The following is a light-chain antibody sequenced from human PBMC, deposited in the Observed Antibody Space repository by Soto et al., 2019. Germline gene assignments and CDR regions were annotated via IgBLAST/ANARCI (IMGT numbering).Light chain of an antibody. CDR2: YDN. CDR1: NSNIGSNT. CDR3: AAWDDSLNGRV. Sequence: QSVLTQPPSASGTPGQRVTISCSGSNSNIGSNTVNWYQQLPGTAPKLLIYYDNLLPSGVPDRISGYKSGTSASLAISGLQSDDEADYYCAAWDDSLNGRVFGTGTKVTVL. J-gene: IGLJ1*01. V-gene: IGLV1-44*01.